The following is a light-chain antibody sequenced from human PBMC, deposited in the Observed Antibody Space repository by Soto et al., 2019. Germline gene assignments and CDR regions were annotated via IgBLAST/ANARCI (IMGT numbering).Light chain of an antibody. Sequence: QSALTQPASVSGSPGQSITISCTGTSSDVGGYNYVSWYHQHPGKAPKLMIYDVSNRPSGVSNRFSGSKSGNTASLTISGLQAEDEADYYCSSYTSSSTSVFGTGTKLPVL. V-gene: IGLV2-14*01. CDR3: SSYTSSSTSV. J-gene: IGLJ1*01. CDR1: SSDVGGYNY. CDR2: DVS.